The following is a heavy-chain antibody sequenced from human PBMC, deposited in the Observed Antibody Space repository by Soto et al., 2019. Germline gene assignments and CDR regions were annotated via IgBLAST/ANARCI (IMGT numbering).Heavy chain of an antibody. CDR1: GFTISSYA. J-gene: IGHJ5*02. V-gene: IGHV3-23*01. D-gene: IGHD5-12*01. CDR2: VSSSSDNT. Sequence: GGSLRLSCAASGFTISSYAMSWVRQAPGRGLEWVSAVSSSSDNTYYADSVKGRFTISRDNSKNTLYLQMNSLRAEDTAIYYCAKAGYGSDVLWWFGPWGLGTLVTVSS. CDR3: AKAGYGSDVLWWFGP.